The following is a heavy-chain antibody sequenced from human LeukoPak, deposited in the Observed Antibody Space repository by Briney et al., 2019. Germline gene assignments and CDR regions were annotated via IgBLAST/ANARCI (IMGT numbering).Heavy chain of an antibody. CDR1: GFGFSSHW. V-gene: IGHV3-74*01. J-gene: IGHJ5*02. D-gene: IGHD2/OR15-2a*01. CDR3: ARDPSVNNAIGYNWFDH. CDR2: TNSDGSVR. Sequence: GGSLRLSCAASGFGFSSHWMHWVRQAPGKGLVWVSRTNSDGSVRNYADSVEGRFIISRDNAKNTLYLQINSLGAEDTAVYFCARDPSVNNAIGYNWFDHWGQGALVTVS.